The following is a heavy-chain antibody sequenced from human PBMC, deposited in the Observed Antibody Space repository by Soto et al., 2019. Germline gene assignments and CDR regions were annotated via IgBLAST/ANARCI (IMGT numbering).Heavy chain of an antibody. CDR3: ARSIPDYYDSSGYENDAFDI. D-gene: IGHD3-22*01. CDR2: IYTSGST. V-gene: IGHV4-4*07. CDR1: GGSISSYY. J-gene: IGHJ3*02. Sequence: PSETLSLTCTVSGGSISSYYWSWIRQPAGKGLEWIGRIYTSGSTNYNPSLKSRVTMSVDTSKNQFSLKLSSVTAADTAVYYCARSIPDYYDSSGYENDAFDIWGQGTMVTV.